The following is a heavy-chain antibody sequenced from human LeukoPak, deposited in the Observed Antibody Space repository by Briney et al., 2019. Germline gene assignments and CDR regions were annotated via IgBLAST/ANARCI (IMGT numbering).Heavy chain of an antibody. CDR2: IYYSGST. D-gene: IGHD1-20*01. CDR3: ARAGITGVWY. Sequence: SQTLSLTCTVSGGSISSGGYYWSWIRQHPGKGLEWIGYIYYSGSTYYNPSLKSRVTISVDTSKNQFSPKLSSVTAADTAVYYCARAGITGVWYWGQGTLVTVSS. CDR1: GGSISSGGYY. J-gene: IGHJ4*02. V-gene: IGHV4-31*03.